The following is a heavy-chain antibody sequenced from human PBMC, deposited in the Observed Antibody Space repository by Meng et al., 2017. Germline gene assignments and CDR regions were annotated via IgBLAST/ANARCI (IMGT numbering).Heavy chain of an antibody. Sequence: ASVKVSCKASGYTFTSYYMHWVRQAPGQGLEWMGIINPGGGSTSYAQKFQGRVTMTEDTSTDTAYMELSSLRSEDTAVYYCATDRYCSGGSCYRVRYFDYWGQGTLVTVSS. CDR1: GYTFTSYY. V-gene: IGHV1-46*01. CDR2: INPGGGST. D-gene: IGHD2-15*01. J-gene: IGHJ4*02. CDR3: ATDRYCSGGSCYRVRYFDY.